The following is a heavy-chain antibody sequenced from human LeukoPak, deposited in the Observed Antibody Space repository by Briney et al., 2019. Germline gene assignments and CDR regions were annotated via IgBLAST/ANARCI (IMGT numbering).Heavy chain of an antibody. CDR3: ARLSYSTGWWAFDI. CDR1: GGSIRTNNYY. D-gene: IGHD6-19*01. J-gene: IGHJ3*02. CDR2: TSYSGST. Sequence: TSETLSLTCTVSGGSIRTNNYYWGWIRQPPGKGLEWLGRTSYSGSTYNNPSLKSRVTISVDTSKNQFSLNLRSVTAADTAVYYCARLSYSTGWWAFDIWGQGTMVTVSS. V-gene: IGHV4-39*01.